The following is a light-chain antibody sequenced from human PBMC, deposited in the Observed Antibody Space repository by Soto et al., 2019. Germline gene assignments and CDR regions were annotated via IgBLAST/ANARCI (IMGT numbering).Light chain of an antibody. J-gene: IGKJ4*01. V-gene: IGKV1-39*01. CDR1: QSISRY. CDR3: QQSHTNPLT. CDR2: AAS. Sequence: DIQMTQSPSSLSASVGDRLTITCRASQSISRYLNWYQQKPGEAPKLLIYAASSLQTGVPSRFSGGGYGTEFTLTISSLQLEDFATYYCQQSHTNPLTFGGGTKVDIK.